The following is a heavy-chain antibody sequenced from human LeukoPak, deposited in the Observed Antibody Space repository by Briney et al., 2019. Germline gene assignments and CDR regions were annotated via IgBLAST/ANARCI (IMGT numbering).Heavy chain of an antibody. D-gene: IGHD1-26*01. CDR1: GFTFSSYS. V-gene: IGHV3-21*03. Sequence: PGGSLRLSCAASGFTFSSYSMNWVRQAPGKGLEWVSSISSSSSYIYYADSVKGRFTISRDNAKNSLYLQMNSLKSEDTAVYYCVTEVSGSFPTWGQGTLVTVSS. CDR2: ISSSSSYI. CDR3: VTEVSGSFPT. J-gene: IGHJ4*02.